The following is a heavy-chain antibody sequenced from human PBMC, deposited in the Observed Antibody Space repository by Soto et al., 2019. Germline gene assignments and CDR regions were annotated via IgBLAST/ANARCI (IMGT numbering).Heavy chain of an antibody. V-gene: IGHV1-2*04. CDR3: ARVAQLADSWFDP. J-gene: IGHJ5*02. D-gene: IGHD2-15*01. CDR2: INPNSGGT. Sequence: ASLKVSCKASGYTFTGYYMHWVRQAPGQGLEWMGWINPNSGGTNYAQKFRGWVTMTRDTSISTAYMELSRLRSDDTAVYYCARVAQLADSWFDPWGQGTLVTVSS. CDR1: GYTFTGYY.